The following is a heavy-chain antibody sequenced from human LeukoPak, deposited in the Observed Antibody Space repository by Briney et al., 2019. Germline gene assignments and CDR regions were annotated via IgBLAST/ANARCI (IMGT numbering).Heavy chain of an antibody. Sequence: GSLRLSCAASGFTVSSNYMSWIRQPPGKGLEWIGYIYYSGSTNYNPSLKSRLTISVDTSKNQFSLKLSSVTAADTAVYYCARHIYSSWDRAFDIWGQGTMVTVSS. CDR2: IYYSGST. D-gene: IGHD6-13*01. CDR1: GFTVSSNY. V-gene: IGHV4-59*08. J-gene: IGHJ3*02. CDR3: ARHIYSSWDRAFDI.